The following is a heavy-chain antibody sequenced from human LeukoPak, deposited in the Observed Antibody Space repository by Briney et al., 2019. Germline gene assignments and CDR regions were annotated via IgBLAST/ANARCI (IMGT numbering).Heavy chain of an antibody. CDR1: GGSFSGYY. CDR3: ARVSSGWSDAFDI. J-gene: IGHJ3*02. V-gene: IGHV4-34*01. Sequence: SETLSLTCAVYGGSFSGYYWSWIRQPPGKGLEWIGETNHSGSTNYNPSLESRVTISVDTSKNQFSLKLSSVTAADTAVYYCARVSSGWSDAFDIWGQGTIVTVSS. CDR2: TNHSGST. D-gene: IGHD6-19*01.